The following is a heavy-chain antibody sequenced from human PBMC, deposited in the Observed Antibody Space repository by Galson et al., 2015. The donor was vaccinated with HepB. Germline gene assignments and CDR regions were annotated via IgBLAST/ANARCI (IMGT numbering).Heavy chain of an antibody. J-gene: IGHJ5*02. CDR3: ARAFHSYGPGAEFGP. V-gene: IGHV1-2*04. D-gene: IGHD5-18*01. CDR1: GYTFTGYY. CDR2: INPNSGGT. Sequence: SVKVSCKASGYTFTGYYMHWVRQAPGQGLEWMGWINPNSGGTNYAQKFQGWVTMTRDTSISTAYMELSRLRSDDTAVYYCARAFHSYGPGAEFGPWGQGTLVTVSS.